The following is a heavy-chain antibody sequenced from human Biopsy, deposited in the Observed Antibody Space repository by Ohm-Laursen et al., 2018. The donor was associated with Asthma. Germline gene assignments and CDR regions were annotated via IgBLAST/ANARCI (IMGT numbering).Heavy chain of an antibody. D-gene: IGHD3-22*01. J-gene: IGHJ3*02. CDR1: GFVFSQSG. V-gene: IGHV3-30*03. CDR2: VSSDGHNK. Sequence: SLRLSCAASGFVFSQSGMHWVRQTPGKGLEWVALVSSDGHNKYYEDSVKGRFTISRDNSRNRLYLQIDRLTVENSAVYFCARQSGQDYGDSSGFDIWGQGTKVAVSS. CDR3: ARQSGQDYGDSSGFDI.